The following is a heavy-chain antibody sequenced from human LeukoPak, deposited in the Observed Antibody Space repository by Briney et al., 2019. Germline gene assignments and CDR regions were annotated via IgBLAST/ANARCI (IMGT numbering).Heavy chain of an antibody. CDR3: ARGLYSSSP. J-gene: IGHJ5*02. V-gene: IGHV3-7*01. D-gene: IGHD6-13*01. Sequence: GGSLRLSCAASGFTFSKYYMTWVRQAPGRGLEWVAVIKPDGSEKYYVDSVMGRFTISRDNAKNSLFLQMNTLRAEDTALYYCARGLYSSSPWGQGTLVTVSS. CDR2: IKPDGSEK. CDR1: GFTFSKYY.